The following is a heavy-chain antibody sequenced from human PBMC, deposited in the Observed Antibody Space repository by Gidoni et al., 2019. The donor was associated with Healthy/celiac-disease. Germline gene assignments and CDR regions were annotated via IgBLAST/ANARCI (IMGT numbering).Heavy chain of an antibody. V-gene: IGHV1-8*01. CDR3: ARGRVYYDFWSGYYSAGDFDY. D-gene: IGHD3-3*01. CDR1: GYTFTSYD. CDR2: MNPNSGNT. J-gene: IGHJ4*02. Sequence: QVQLVQSGAEVKKPGASVKVSCKASGYTFTSYDINWVRQATGQGLEWRGWMNPNSGNTGYAQKFQGRVTMTRNTSISTAYMELSSLRSEDTAVYYCARGRVYYDFWSGYYSAGDFDYWGQGTLVTVSS.